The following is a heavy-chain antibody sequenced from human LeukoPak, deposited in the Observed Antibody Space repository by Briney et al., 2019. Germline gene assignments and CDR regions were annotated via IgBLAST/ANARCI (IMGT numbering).Heavy chain of an antibody. CDR3: ARQRYSDY. CDR2: IKEDGSEN. V-gene: IGHV3-7*01. Sequence: QAGGSLRLSCAASGFTFSRYWMTWVRQAPGKGLEWVANIKEDGSENPYVESVKGRFTISRDNAKNSLYLQLNSLRAEDTAVYFCARQRYSDYWGQGTLVTVSS. CDR1: GFTFSRYW. J-gene: IGHJ4*02. D-gene: IGHD1-1*01.